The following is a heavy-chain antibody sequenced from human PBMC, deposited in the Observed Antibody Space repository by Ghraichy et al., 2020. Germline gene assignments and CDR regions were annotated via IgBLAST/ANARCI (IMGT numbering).Heavy chain of an antibody. CDR1: GFTLTTYS. V-gene: IGHV3-48*01. CDR3: ARDTDWAFDY. J-gene: IGHJ4*02. Sequence: GSLRLSCAASGFTLTTYSVNWVRQAPGKGLEWVSYIRSSDGIIFYADSVKGRFTVSRDNAKNSLYLQMNSLRAEDTAIYYCARDTDWAFDYWGQGTLVTVSS. CDR2: IRSSDGII. D-gene: IGHD3-9*01.